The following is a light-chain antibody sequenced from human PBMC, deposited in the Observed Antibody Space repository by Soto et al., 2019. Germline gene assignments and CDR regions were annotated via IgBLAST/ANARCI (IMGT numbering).Light chain of an antibody. V-gene: IGKV3-20*01. CDR3: QQYGSSPFT. Sequence: EIVLTQSPGTLSLSPGERATLSCRASQSVSSSYLAWYQQKPGQAPRLLIYGASSRATGIPDRFSGSGSGTDFTLTIRRMETEDFAVYYCQQYGSSPFTFGPGTKVDI. CDR1: QSVSSSY. J-gene: IGKJ3*01. CDR2: GAS.